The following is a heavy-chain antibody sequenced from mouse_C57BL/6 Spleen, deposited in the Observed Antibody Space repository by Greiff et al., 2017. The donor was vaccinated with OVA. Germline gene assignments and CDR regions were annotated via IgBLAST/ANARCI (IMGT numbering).Heavy chain of an antibody. CDR1: GFSFNTYA. Sequence: EVQRVESGGGLVQPKGSLKLSCAASGFSFNTYAMNWVRQASGKGLEWVARIRRKSNNYATYYADSVKDRFTISRADSESMLYLPINNLNTEDTAMDYGVRHLPLGRGYAMDYWGQGTSVTVSS. V-gene: IGHV10-1*01. CDR3: VRHLPLGRGYAMDY. CDR2: IRRKSNNYAT. J-gene: IGHJ4*01. D-gene: IGHD4-1*01.